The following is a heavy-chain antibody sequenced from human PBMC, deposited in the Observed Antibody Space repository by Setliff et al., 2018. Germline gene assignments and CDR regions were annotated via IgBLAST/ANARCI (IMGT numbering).Heavy chain of an antibody. CDR3: ARDRYYNSWSGTSITAPHDAFDI. Sequence: ASVKVSCKASGYTLTNYYMPWVRQAPGQGLEWMGIINPSGGLTRYAQKFQGRVTMTRDTSTSTVYMEVSSLRSEDTAVYYCARDRYYNSWSGTSITAPHDAFDIWGQGTMVTVSS. V-gene: IGHV1-46*03. CDR1: GYTLTNYY. J-gene: IGHJ3*02. D-gene: IGHD3-3*01. CDR2: INPSGGLT.